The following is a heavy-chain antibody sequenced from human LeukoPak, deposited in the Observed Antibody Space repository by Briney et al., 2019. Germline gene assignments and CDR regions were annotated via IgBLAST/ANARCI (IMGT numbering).Heavy chain of an antibody. CDR1: GGTFSSYA. CDR2: IIPIFGTA. J-gene: IGHJ6*02. D-gene: IGHD3-3*01. CDR3: ARPHYYYDFWSGPNYYYGMDV. V-gene: IGHV1-69*01. Sequence: GASVKVSCKASGGTFSSYAISWVRQAPGQGLEWMGGIIPIFGTANYAQKFQGRVTITADESTSTAYMELSSLRSEDTAVYYCARPHYYYDFWSGPNYYYGMDVWGQGTTVTASS.